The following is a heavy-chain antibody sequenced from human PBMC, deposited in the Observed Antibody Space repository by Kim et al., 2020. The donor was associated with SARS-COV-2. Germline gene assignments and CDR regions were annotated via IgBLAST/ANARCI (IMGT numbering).Heavy chain of an antibody. V-gene: IGHV3-21*01. D-gene: IGHD2-2*02. Sequence: GGSLRLSCAASGFTFSSYSMNWVRQAPGKGLEWVSSISSSSSYIYYADSVKGRFTISRDNAKNSLYLQMNSLRAEDTAVYYCARDLVFYAPEYCSSTSCYMGYYYYDMDVWGQGTTVTVSS. CDR3: ARDLVFYAPEYCSSTSCYMGYYYYDMDV. J-gene: IGHJ6*02. CDR2: ISSSSSYI. CDR1: GFTFSSYS.